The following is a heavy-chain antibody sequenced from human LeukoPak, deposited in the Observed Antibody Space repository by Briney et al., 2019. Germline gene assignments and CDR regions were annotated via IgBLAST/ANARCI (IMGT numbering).Heavy chain of an antibody. D-gene: IGHD6-25*01. CDR3: ATGSGSAWMYFKY. CDR2: ISYSGST. J-gene: IGHJ4*02. CDR1: GGSISSSY. Sequence: PSETLSLTCTVSGGSISSSYWSWIRQPPEKGLEWIGYISYSGSTNYNPSLKSRVTISGDTSKNQFSLKLSSVTAADTAVYYCATGSGSAWMYFKYWGQGTLLTVSS. V-gene: IGHV4-59*08.